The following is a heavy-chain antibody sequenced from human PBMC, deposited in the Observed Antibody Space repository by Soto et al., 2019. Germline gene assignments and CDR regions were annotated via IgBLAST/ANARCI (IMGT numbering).Heavy chain of an antibody. D-gene: IGHD1-1*01. V-gene: IGHV4-59*01. CDR2: IFYSGGT. CDR1: GDSISTYY. Sequence: SETLSLTCTVSGDSISTYYWSWIRQPPGKGLQWIGYIFYSGGTAYNPSLKSRVTISLDMSKKQISLKLSSVTTADTATYFCERLQLVQTVIDYWGQGTLVTAPQ. J-gene: IGHJ4*02. CDR3: ERLQLVQTVIDY.